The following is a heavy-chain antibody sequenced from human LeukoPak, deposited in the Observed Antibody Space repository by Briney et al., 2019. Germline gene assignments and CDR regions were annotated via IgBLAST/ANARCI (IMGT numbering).Heavy chain of an antibody. CDR2: ISSSSSTI. Sequence: GGSLRLSFAASVFTFSSYRMNWVRQAPGKGLEWVSYISSSSSTIYYADSVKGRFTISRDNARNSLYLQMNSLRAEDTAVYYCARVHDFWSGWNFDYWGQGTLVTVSS. CDR3: ARVHDFWSGWNFDY. J-gene: IGHJ4*02. V-gene: IGHV3-48*01. D-gene: IGHD3-3*01. CDR1: VFTFSSYR.